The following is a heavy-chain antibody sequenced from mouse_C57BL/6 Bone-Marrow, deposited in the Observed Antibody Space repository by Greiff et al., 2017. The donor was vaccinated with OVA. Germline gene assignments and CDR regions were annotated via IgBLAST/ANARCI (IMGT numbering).Heavy chain of an antibody. D-gene: IGHD2-4*01. CDR3: ARRGVYYDYLWYFDV. Sequence: QVQLQQSGPELVKPGASVKISCKASGYAFSSSWMNWVKQRPGKGLEWIGRSYPGDGDTNYNGKFKGKATLTADKSSSTAYMQISSLTSEDSAVYFCARRGVYYDYLWYFDVWGTGTTVTVSS. V-gene: IGHV1-82*01. CDR2: SYPGDGDT. CDR1: GYAFSSSW. J-gene: IGHJ1*03.